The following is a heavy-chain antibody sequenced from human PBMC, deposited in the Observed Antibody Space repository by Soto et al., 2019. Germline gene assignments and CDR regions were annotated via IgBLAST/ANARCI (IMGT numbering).Heavy chain of an antibody. J-gene: IGHJ4*02. Sequence: GGSLRFSCAASGFTFSSYGMHWVRQAPGKGLEWVAVISYDGSNKYYADSVKGRFTISRDNSKNTLYLRMNGLRAEDTAVYYCAKSRVVVPAAAPFDYWGQGTLVTVSS. CDR1: GFTFSSYG. CDR2: ISYDGSNK. D-gene: IGHD2-2*01. V-gene: IGHV3-30*18. CDR3: AKSRVVVPAAAPFDY.